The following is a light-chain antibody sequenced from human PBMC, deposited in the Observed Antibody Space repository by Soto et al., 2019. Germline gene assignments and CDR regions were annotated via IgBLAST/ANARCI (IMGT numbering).Light chain of an antibody. Sequence: DMQITQAPASLPASVGDKDTIICRASQSISSWLAWYQQKPGTAPKLLIYHASTLESGVPSRFSGSGSGTEFTLTISSLQPDDFATYYCQQYMSYSFGQRTKVDIK. CDR2: HAS. J-gene: IGKJ1*01. CDR3: QQYMSYS. V-gene: IGKV1-5*02. CDR1: QSISSW.